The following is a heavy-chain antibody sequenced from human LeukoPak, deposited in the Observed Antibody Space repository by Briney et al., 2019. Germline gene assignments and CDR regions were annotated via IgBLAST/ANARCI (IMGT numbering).Heavy chain of an antibody. Sequence: GASVKVSCKASGYTFTTYGLSWVRQAPGQGLEWMGWISTYNGNTNYAQRLQGRVTMTTDTSTTTAYMELTSLRSDDTAVYYCARASYYYGSGSYYSDYWGQGTLVTVSS. V-gene: IGHV1-18*01. CDR2: ISTYNGNT. CDR3: ARASYYYGSGSYYSDY. D-gene: IGHD3-10*01. CDR1: GYTFTTYG. J-gene: IGHJ4*02.